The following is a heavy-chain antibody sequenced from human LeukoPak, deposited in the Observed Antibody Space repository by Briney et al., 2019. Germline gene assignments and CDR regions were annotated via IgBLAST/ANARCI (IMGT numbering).Heavy chain of an antibody. D-gene: IGHD2-15*01. CDR3: ARRGNTGNCSGGSCYLYNWFDP. Sequence: SETLSLTCTVSGGSISSSSYYWGWIRQPPGKGLEWIGSIYYRGSTYYNPSLKSRVTISVDTPKNQFSLKLSSVTAADTAVYYCARRGNTGNCSGGSCYLYNWFDPWGQGTLVTVSS. V-gene: IGHV4-39*01. CDR1: GGSISSSSYY. J-gene: IGHJ5*02. CDR2: IYYRGST.